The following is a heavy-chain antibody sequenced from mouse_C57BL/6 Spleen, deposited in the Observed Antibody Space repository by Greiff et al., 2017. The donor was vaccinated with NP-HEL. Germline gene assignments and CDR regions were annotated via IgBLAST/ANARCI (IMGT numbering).Heavy chain of an antibody. J-gene: IGHJ2*01. CDR1: GYAFSSYW. D-gene: IGHD4-1*01. CDR3: ARGGGLGRPYFDY. CDR2: IYPGDGDT. V-gene: IGHV1-80*01. Sequence: VQLQQSGAELVKPGASVKISCKASGYAFSSYWMNWVKQRPGKGLEWIGQIYPGDGDTNYNGKFKGKATLTADKSSSTAYMQLSSLTSEDSAVYFWARGGGLGRPYFDYWGQGTTLTVSS.